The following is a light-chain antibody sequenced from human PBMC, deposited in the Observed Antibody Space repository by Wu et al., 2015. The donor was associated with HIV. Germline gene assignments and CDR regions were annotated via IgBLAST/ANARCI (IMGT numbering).Light chain of an antibody. J-gene: IGKJ5*01. V-gene: IGKV1-9*01. CDR3: QQLNSFPXT. Sequence: IQLTQSPSSLSASIGDRVTITCRASQDIATYLAWYQQIPGKAPRVLIYDASTLQTGVSSRFSGSGSGAELTLSISGLQREDFAVYYCQQLNSFPXTFGHGTRLEIK. CDR2: DAS. CDR1: QDIATY.